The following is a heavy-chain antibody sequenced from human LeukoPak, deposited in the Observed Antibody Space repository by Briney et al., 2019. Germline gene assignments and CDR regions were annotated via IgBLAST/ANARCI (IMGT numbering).Heavy chain of an antibody. Sequence: GRSLRLSCAASGFTFDDYAMHWVRQAPGKGLEWVSGIGWNSGSIGYADSVKGRFTISRDNAKNSLYLQMNSLRAEDTALYYCATDLSDTALYFDYWGQGTLVTVSS. V-gene: IGHV3-9*01. J-gene: IGHJ4*02. D-gene: IGHD5-18*01. CDR3: ATDLSDTALYFDY. CDR2: IGWNSGSI. CDR1: GFTFDDYA.